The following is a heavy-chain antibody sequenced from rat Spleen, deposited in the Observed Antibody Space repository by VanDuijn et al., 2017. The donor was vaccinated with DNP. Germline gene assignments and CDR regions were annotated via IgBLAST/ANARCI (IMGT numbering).Heavy chain of an antibody. CDR3: ARWEGINGY. D-gene: IGHD1-11*01. CDR1: GFSLTDYS. CDR2: ISRGGNT. V-gene: IGHV2-6*01. J-gene: IGHJ3*01. Sequence: QVQLKESGPGMVQPSQTLSLTCTVSGFSLTDYSVHWVRQPPGRGLEWIAAISRGGNTDYNSALKSRLSISRDTSKSQVFLKMNSLQTEDTAMYFCARWEGINGYWGQGTLVTVSS.